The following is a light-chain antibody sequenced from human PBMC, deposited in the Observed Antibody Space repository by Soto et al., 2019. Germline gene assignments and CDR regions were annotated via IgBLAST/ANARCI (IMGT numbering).Light chain of an antibody. V-gene: IGKV1-33*01. CDR3: QHFDNLPYT. CDR1: QVIINY. Sequence: DIQMTQFPSSLSASVGDRVTITCQASQVIINYLNWYRQKPGRAPELLIYDASNSKTGVPSRFSGSGSGTDFTFTISSLQPEDIATYYCQHFDNLPYTFGQGTKLEI. CDR2: DAS. J-gene: IGKJ2*01.